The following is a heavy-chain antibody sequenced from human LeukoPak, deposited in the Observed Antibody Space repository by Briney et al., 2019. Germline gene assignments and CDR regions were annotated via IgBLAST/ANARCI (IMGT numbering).Heavy chain of an antibody. CDR3: ARRYPSVRGVNLRPQEVRKYYFDY. Sequence: PSETLSLTCAVYGGSFSGYYWSWIRQPPGKGLEWIGDINHSGSANYNPSLKSRVTTSVDTSKKHFSLKLTSVTAADTAVYYCARRYPSVRGVNLRPQEVRKYYFDYWGQGNLVTVSS. D-gene: IGHD3-10*01. CDR1: GGSFSGYY. J-gene: IGHJ4*02. CDR2: INHSGSA. V-gene: IGHV4-34*01.